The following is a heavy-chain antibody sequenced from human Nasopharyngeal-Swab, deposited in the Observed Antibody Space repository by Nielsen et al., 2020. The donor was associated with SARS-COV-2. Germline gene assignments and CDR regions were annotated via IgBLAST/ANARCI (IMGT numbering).Heavy chain of an antibody. CDR2: ISYDGDNK. Sequence: GGSLRLSCAASGFTFSTYAMHWVRQAPGKGLEWVVDISYDGDNKYYADSVKGRFTISRDNSKNTLYLQMNSLRAEGTAVYYCAREWINNFDYWGQGTLVTVSS. D-gene: IGHD5-12*01. CDR3: AREWINNFDY. CDR1: GFTFSTYA. J-gene: IGHJ4*02. V-gene: IGHV3-30-3*01.